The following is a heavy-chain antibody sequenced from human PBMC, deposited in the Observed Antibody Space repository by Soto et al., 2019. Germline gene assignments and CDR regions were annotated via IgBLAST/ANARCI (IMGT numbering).Heavy chain of an antibody. CDR2: ISYDGSKK. Sequence: GGSLRLSCAASGFTFSSYGMYWVRQAPGKGLEWVAVISYDGSKKHYADSVKGRFTISRDNSKNTLYLQMNSLRAEDTAVYYCARDMWIQLPRGMDVWGQGTTVTVSS. D-gene: IGHD5-18*01. V-gene: IGHV3-30-3*01. CDR1: GFTFSSYG. CDR3: ARDMWIQLPRGMDV. J-gene: IGHJ6*02.